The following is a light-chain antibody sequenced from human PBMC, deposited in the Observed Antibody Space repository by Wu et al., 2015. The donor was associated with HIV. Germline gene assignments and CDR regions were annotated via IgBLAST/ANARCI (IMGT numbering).Light chain of an antibody. V-gene: IGKV1-33*01. CDR2: DAS. CDR3: QKYNTAPWT. Sequence: DIQMTQSPSSLSASVGDRVTITCQASQDISNYLNWYQQKPGKAPKLLIYDASNLETGVPSRFSGSGSGTDFTFTISSLQPEDVATYYCQKYNTAPWTFGQGTKVE. J-gene: IGKJ1*01. CDR1: QDISNY.